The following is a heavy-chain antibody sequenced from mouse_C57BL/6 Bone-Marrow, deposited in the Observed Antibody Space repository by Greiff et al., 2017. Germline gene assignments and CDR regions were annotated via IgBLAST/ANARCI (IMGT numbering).Heavy chain of an antibody. J-gene: IGHJ4*01. V-gene: IGHV2-2*01. D-gene: IGHD1-1*01. Sequence: VMLVESGPGLVQPSQSLSITCTVSGFSLTSYGVHWVRQSPGKGLEWLGVIWGGGRTDYNAAFISRLSISKDNSKSQVFFKMNSLQADDTAIYYCASPVYAYAMDYWGQGTSVTVSS. CDR2: IWGGGRT. CDR1: GFSLTSYG. CDR3: ASPVYAYAMDY.